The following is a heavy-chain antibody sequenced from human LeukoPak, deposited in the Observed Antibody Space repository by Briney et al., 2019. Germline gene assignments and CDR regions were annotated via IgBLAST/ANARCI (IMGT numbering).Heavy chain of an antibody. CDR2: INPNSGGT. Sequence: ASVKVSCKASGYTFTGYYMHWVRQAPGQGLEWMGWINPNSGGTNYAQKFQGRVTMTRDTSISTAYMELSRLRSDDTAVYYCARRVTDYNWFDPWGQGTLVTVSS. CDR3: ARRVTDYNWFDP. CDR1: GYTFTGYY. J-gene: IGHJ5*02. V-gene: IGHV1-2*02. D-gene: IGHD5-18*01.